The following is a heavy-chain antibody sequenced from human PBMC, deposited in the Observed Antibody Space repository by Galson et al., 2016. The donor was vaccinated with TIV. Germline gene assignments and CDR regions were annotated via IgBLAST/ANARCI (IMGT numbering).Heavy chain of an antibody. CDR3: ARVPTKTFDFWSGYDNSFCMDV. CDR2: ISGYNGNK. V-gene: IGHV1-18*01. Sequence: SVKVSCKASGYTLSSYSISWVRQAPGQGLEWLGWISGYNGNKNYAQKFQGRVTMPTDTSTRTAYMELRSLRSDDTAVYYCARVPTKTFDFWSGYDNSFCMDVWGKGTTVIVSS. D-gene: IGHD3-3*01. J-gene: IGHJ6*03. CDR1: GYTLSSYS.